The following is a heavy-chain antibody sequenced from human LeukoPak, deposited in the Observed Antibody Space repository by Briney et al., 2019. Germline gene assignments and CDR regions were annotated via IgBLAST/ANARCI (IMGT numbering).Heavy chain of an antibody. CDR1: GFTFSDYN. D-gene: IGHD3-22*01. CDR3: ARDLGRSGYYTIDAFDI. CDR2: MSPDGNKK. J-gene: IGHJ3*02. Sequence: GGSLRLSCAASGFTFSDYNMHWVRQAPGKGLDWVALMSPDGNKKYYADSVKGRFTISRDNAKNSLYLQMNSLRAEDTAVYYCARDLGRSGYYTIDAFDIWGQGTMVTVSS. V-gene: IGHV3-30-3*01.